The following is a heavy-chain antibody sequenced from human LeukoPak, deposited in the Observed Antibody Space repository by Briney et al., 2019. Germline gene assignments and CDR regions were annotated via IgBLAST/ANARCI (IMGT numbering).Heavy chain of an antibody. V-gene: IGHV1-2*04. Sequence: GASVKVSCKASGYTFTGFYIHWVRQAPGQGLEWMGWIYSDSGDTNYAQKFQGCVTMTRDASISTAYMELSRLTSDDTAVYYCARDMGDNSGYFHFWGQGTLVTVSS. D-gene: IGHD3-22*01. CDR3: ARDMGDNSGYFHF. CDR1: GYTFTGFY. J-gene: IGHJ4*02. CDR2: IYSDSGDT.